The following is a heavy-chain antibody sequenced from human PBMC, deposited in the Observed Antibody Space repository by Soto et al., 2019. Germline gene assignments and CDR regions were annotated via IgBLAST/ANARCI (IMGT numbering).Heavy chain of an antibody. V-gene: IGHV3-23*01. Sequence: PGGSLRLSCAASGFTFSSYAMSWVRQAPGKGLEWVSAISGSGGSTYYADSVKGRFTISRDNSKNTLYLQMNSLRAKDTAVYYCAKDSNAVVVAATELSAFDIWGQGTMVTVSS. CDR2: ISGSGGST. D-gene: IGHD2-15*01. CDR1: GFTFSSYA. J-gene: IGHJ3*02. CDR3: AKDSNAVVVAATELSAFDI.